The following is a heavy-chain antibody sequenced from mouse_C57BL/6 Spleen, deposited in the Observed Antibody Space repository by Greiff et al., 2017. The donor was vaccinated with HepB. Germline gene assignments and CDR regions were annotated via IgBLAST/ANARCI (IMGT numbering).Heavy chain of an antibody. J-gene: IGHJ2*01. CDR2: ISNGGGST. CDR1: GFTFSDYY. V-gene: IGHV5-12*01. Sequence: VQLKESGGGLVQPGGSLKLSCAASGFTFSDYYMYWVRQTPEKRLEWVAYISNGGGSTYYPDTVKGRFTISRDNAKNTLYLQMSRLKSEDTAMYYCARRGGFYYFDYWGQGTTLTVSS. CDR3: ARRGGFYYFDY.